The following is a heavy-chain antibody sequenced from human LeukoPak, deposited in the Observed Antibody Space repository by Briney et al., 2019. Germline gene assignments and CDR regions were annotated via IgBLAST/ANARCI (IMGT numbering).Heavy chain of an antibody. CDR3: GVIAARRLYYGMDV. CDR2: IYYSGST. D-gene: IGHD6-6*01. Sequence: KTSETLSLTCTVSGGSINSYYWSWIRQPPGKGLEWIGYIYYSGSTSYNPSLKSRVTISVDTSKNQFSLKLSSVTAADTAVYYCGVIAARRLYYGMDVWGQGTTVTVSS. CDR1: GGSINSYY. J-gene: IGHJ6*02. V-gene: IGHV4-59*01.